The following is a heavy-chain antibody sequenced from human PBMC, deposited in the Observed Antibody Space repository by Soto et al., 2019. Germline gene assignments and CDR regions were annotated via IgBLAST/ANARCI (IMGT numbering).Heavy chain of an antibody. CDR2: ISSSSSTI. CDR1: GFTFSSYS. CDR3: ARAQAELSSSWHYYFDY. D-gene: IGHD6-13*01. V-gene: IGHV3-48*02. Sequence: PGGSLRLSCAASGFTFSSYSMNWVRQAPGKGLEWVSYISSSSSTIYYADSVKGRFTISRDNAKNSLYLQMNSLRDEDTAVYYCARAQAELSSSWHYYFDYWGQGTLVTVSS. J-gene: IGHJ4*02.